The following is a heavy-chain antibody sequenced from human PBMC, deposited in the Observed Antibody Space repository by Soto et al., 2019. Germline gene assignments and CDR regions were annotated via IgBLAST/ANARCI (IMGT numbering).Heavy chain of an antibody. CDR1: SGSIDTTNW. CDR3: ARRTWGMDV. CDR2: IFHSGNT. Sequence: QVQLQESGPGLVKPSGTLSLTCAVSSGSIDTTNWWSWVRLPPGKGLEWIGEIFHSGNTYYNPSLASRVTISVDTSKNQFSLNLRSVTAADTAVYYCARRTWGMDVWGQGTTVTVSS. V-gene: IGHV4-4*02. D-gene: IGHD2-8*01. J-gene: IGHJ6*02.